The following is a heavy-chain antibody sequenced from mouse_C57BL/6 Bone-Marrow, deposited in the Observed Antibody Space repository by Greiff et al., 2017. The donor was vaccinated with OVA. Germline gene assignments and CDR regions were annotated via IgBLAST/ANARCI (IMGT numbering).Heavy chain of an antibody. D-gene: IGHD1-1*01. CDR1: GYTFTEYT. CDR2: FYPGSGSI. CDR3: ARHEESGNYYGGGYFDV. Sequence: QVQLKESGAELVKPGASVKLSCKASGYTFTEYTIHWVKQRSGQGLEWIGWFYPGSGSIKYNEKFKDKATLTADKSSSTVDMELSRLTSEDSAVYFCARHEESGNYYGGGYFDVWGTGTTVTVSS. J-gene: IGHJ1*03. V-gene: IGHV1-62-2*01.